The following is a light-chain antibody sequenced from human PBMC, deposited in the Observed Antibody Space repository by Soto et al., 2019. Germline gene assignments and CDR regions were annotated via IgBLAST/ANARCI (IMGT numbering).Light chain of an antibody. J-gene: IGLJ2*01. CDR1: LSDVGGQNS. CDR2: DVT. Sequence: QSALTQPPSASGSPGQSVTISCTGTLSDVGGQNSVSWYRQDPGKAPQLIVYDVTQRPSGVPDRFSGSRSGSTASLTVSGLQAEDEANYYCSSYTGTTVIFGEGTKVTVL. CDR3: SSYTGTTVI. V-gene: IGLV2-8*01.